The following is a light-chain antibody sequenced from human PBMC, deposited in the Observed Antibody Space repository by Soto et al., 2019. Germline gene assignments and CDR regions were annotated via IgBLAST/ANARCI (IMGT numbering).Light chain of an antibody. CDR3: QQYNNWPFT. J-gene: IGKJ2*01. Sequence: EIVVTQSPATLSLSPGERATLSCRARQSVSSNLAWYPQKPGQAPRLLIFGASTRVTGLPARFSGSGSGTEFTLTISSLQSEDVAVYYCQQYNNWPFTFGQRTKLEIK. V-gene: IGKV3-15*01. CDR1: QSVSSN. CDR2: GAS.